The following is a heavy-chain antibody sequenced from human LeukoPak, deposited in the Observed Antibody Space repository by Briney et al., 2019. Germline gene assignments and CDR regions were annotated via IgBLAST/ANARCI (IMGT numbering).Heavy chain of an antibody. CDR1: GYSISSAYY. J-gene: IGHJ5*02. CDR3: ARFGSTSGRGFDP. D-gene: IGHD2-2*01. Sequence: PSETLSLTCAVSGYSISSAYYWGWIRQPPGKGLEWIGTISHSGTTYFNPSLKSRVTIFLDTSKNQFSLKLTSVPAADTAVYYCARFGSTSGRGFDPWGQGTLVTVSS. CDR2: ISHSGTT. V-gene: IGHV4-38-2*01.